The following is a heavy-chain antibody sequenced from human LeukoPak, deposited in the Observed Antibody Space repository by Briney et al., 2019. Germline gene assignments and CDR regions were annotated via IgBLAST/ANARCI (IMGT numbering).Heavy chain of an antibody. CDR2: ISGSGYYS. CDR1: GFTFSNYA. CDR3: AKGGPTGSNYFDF. Sequence: GGCPRLSCAASGFTFSNYAMSWVPQAPGKGVEWVSVISGSGYYSYYADSVKGRFTVSRDNSKTTLYLQMNSLRADDTAVYYCAKGGPTGSNYFDFWGQGTLVTVSS. D-gene: IGHD1-26*01. V-gene: IGHV3-23*01. J-gene: IGHJ4*02.